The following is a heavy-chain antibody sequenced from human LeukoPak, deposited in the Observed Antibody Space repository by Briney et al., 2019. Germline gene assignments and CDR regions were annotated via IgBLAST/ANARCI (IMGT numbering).Heavy chain of an antibody. CDR3: ARGRGLSENAFDI. CDR2: IIPILGIA. J-gene: IGHJ3*02. CDR1: GGTFSSYA. V-gene: IGHV1-69*04. D-gene: IGHD1-26*01. Sequence: ASVKVSCTASGGTFSSYAISWVRQAPGQGLEWMGRIIPILGIANYAQTFQGRVTITADKSTSTAYMELSSLRSEDTAVYYCARGRGLSENAFDIWGQGTMVTVSS.